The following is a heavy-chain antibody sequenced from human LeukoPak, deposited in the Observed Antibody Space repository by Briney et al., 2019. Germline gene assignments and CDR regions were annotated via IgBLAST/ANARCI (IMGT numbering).Heavy chain of an antibody. CDR3: ARDRGGDGINYYFDY. Sequence: GGSLRLSCAASGFTFSSYDMHWVRQAPGKGLEWVAVIWYDGCNKYYADSVKGRFTISRDNSKNTLYLQVNSLRAEDTAVYYCARDRGGDGINYYFDYWGQGTLVTVSS. J-gene: IGHJ4*02. CDR1: GFTFSSYD. D-gene: IGHD5-24*01. CDR2: IWYDGCNK. V-gene: IGHV3-33*01.